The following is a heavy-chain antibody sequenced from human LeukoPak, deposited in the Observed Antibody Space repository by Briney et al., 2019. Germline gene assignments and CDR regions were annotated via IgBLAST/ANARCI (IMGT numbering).Heavy chain of an antibody. J-gene: IGHJ4*02. V-gene: IGHV3-23*01. Sequence: GGPLRLSCAASGFNFDDYGMSWVRQAPGKGLEWVSTISGSGDSTYYADSVKGRFTISRDNSKNTLYLQMSSLRAEDTALYYCAKKRGYNYGDFDYWGQGTLVTVSS. CDR3: AKKRGYNYGDFDY. CDR2: ISGSGDST. CDR1: GFNFDDYG. D-gene: IGHD5-18*01.